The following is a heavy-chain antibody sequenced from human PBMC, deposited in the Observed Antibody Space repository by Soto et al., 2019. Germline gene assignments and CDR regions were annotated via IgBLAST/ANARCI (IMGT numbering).Heavy chain of an antibody. J-gene: IGHJ2*01. Sequence: QVQLVQSGAAVKKPGSSVKVSCKASGGTFSSYAISWVRQAPGQGLEWMGGLIPIFGTANYAQKFQGRVTIHADESPSXAYVELSSLRSEDTAVYYCARGNYYDCSGYSLFDLWGRGTLVTVPS. V-gene: IGHV1-69*12. D-gene: IGHD3-22*01. CDR2: LIPIFGTA. CDR1: GGTFSSYA. CDR3: ARGNYYDCSGYSLFDL.